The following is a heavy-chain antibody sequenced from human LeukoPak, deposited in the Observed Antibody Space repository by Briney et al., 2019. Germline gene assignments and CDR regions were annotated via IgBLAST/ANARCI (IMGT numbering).Heavy chain of an antibody. Sequence: GGSLRLSCAASGFTFSSYAMSWVRQAPGKGLEWVSAISGSGGSTYYADSVKGRFTISRDSSKNTLYLQMNSLRAEDTAVYYCAKAGDSSGYNYFDYWGQGTLVTVSS. D-gene: IGHD3-22*01. CDR3: AKAGDSSGYNYFDY. J-gene: IGHJ4*02. CDR1: GFTFSSYA. CDR2: ISGSGGST. V-gene: IGHV3-23*01.